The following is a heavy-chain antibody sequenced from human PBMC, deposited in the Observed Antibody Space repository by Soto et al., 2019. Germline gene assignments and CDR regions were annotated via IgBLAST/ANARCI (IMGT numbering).Heavy chain of an antibody. J-gene: IGHJ4*02. Sequence: SETLSLTCAVYGGSFSGYYWSWIRQPPGKGLEWIGEINHSGSTNYNPSLKSRVTISVDTSKNQFSLKLSSVTAADTAVYYCASEVSSSGEVYWGQETLVTVSS. CDR3: ASEVSSSGEVY. CDR1: GGSFSGYY. CDR2: INHSGST. D-gene: IGHD6-25*01. V-gene: IGHV4-34*01.